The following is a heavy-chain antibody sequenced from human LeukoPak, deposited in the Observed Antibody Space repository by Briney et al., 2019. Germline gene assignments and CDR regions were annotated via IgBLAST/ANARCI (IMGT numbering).Heavy chain of an antibody. D-gene: IGHD6-6*01. J-gene: IGHJ3*02. V-gene: IGHV1-69*05. Sequence: ASVKVSCKASGYTFTSYGISWVRQAPGQGLEWMGRIIPIFGTANYAQKFQGRVTITTDESTSTAYMELSSLRSEDTAVYYCARETSIAARPPAFDIWGQGTMVTVSS. CDR3: ARETSIAARPPAFDI. CDR1: GYTFTSYG. CDR2: IIPIFGTA.